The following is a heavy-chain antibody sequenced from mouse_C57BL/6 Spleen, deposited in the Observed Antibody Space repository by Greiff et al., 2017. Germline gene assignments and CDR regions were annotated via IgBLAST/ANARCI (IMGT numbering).Heavy chain of an antibody. CDR3: AAYDYDPFAY. J-gene: IGHJ3*01. CDR1: GYTFTSYW. D-gene: IGHD2-4*01. Sequence: QVQLKQPGAELVKPGASVKLSCKASGYTFTSYWMQWVKQRPGQGLEWIGEIDPSDSYTNYNQKFKGKATLTVDTSSSTAYMQLSSLTSEDSAVYYCAAYDYDPFAYWGQGTLVTVSA. CDR2: IDPSDSYT. V-gene: IGHV1-50*01.